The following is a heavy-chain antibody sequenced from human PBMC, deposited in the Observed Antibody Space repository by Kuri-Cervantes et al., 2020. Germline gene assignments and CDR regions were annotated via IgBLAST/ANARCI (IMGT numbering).Heavy chain of an antibody. CDR1: GFSLSKYW. D-gene: IGHD3-22*01. J-gene: IGHJ4*02. CDR3: ATYSNGLFGF. Sequence: ETLSLTCAASGFSLSKYWMHWVRQAPGKGPVWVSNINIDGSRTTYADSVKGRFTISRDNVKSTLYLQMSSLRDEDTAVYFCATYSNGLFGFWGQGTLVTVSS. CDR2: INIDGSRT. V-gene: IGHV3-74*01.